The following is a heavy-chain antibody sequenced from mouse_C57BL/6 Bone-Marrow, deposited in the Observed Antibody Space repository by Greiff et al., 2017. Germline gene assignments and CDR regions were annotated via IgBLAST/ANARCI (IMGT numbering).Heavy chain of an antibody. CDR1: GYTFTDYY. V-gene: IGHV1-76*01. CDR2: IYPGSGNT. Sequence: QVQLKQSGAELVRPGASVKLSCKASGYTFTDYYINWVKQRPGQGLEWIARIYPGSGNTYYNEKFKGKATLTAEKSSSTAYMRLSSLTSEDSAVYFCARAGYSNLHYWGEGTTLTVSS. CDR3: ARAGYSNLHY. D-gene: IGHD2-5*01. J-gene: IGHJ2*01.